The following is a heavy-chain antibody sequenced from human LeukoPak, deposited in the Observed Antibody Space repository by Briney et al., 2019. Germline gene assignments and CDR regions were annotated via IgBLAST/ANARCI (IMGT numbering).Heavy chain of an antibody. V-gene: IGHV4-39*07. J-gene: IGHJ5*02. CDR3: ARGQLGISWFDP. CDR2: IYYSGST. Sequence: PSETLSLTCTVSGGSISSSSYYWGWIRQPPGKGLEWIGSIYYSGSTYYNPSLKSRVTISVDTSKNQFSLKLSSVTAADTAVYYCARGQLGISWFDPWGQGTLVTVSS. D-gene: IGHD7-27*01. CDR1: GGSISSSSYY.